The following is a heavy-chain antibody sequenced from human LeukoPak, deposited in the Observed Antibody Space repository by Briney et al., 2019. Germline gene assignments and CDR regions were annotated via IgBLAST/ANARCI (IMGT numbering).Heavy chain of an antibody. CDR3: ARVPDATYYGGNGGIGAFDI. V-gene: IGHV4-31*03. Sequence: SETLSLTCTVSGGSISSGGYYWSWIRQHPGKGLEWIGYIYYSGSTYYNPSLKSRVTISVDTSKNQFSLKLSSVTAADTAVYYCARVPDATYYGGNGGIGAFDIWGQGTMVTVSS. J-gene: IGHJ3*02. CDR1: GGSISSGGYY. D-gene: IGHD4-23*01. CDR2: IYYSGST.